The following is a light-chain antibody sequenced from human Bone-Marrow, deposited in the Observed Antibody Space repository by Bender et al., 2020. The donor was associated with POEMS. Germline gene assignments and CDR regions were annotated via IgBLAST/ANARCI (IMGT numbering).Light chain of an antibody. J-gene: IGLJ3*02. Sequence: SYALSQPPSVSVAPGQTARITCSGDALAKQYSYWYQQKAGQAPVLVIYKDNKRPSGIPERFSGSSSGTTVTLTISGVQAEDEADYYCQSADSSGWVFGGGTKLTVL. CDR1: ALAKQY. V-gene: IGLV3-25*03. CDR2: KDN. CDR3: QSADSSGWV.